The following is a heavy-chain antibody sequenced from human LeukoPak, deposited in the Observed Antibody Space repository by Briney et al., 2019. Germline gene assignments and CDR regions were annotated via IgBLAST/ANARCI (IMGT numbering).Heavy chain of an antibody. D-gene: IGHD3-22*01. CDR2: INHSGST. Sequence: SETLSLTCAVYGGSFSGYYWSWIRQPPGKGLEWIGEINHSGSTNYNPSLKSRVTISVDTSKNQFSLKLSSVTAADTAVYYCARGRNSTTYDSSGYPITFDYWGQGTLVTVSS. J-gene: IGHJ4*02. CDR1: GGSFSGYY. V-gene: IGHV4-34*01. CDR3: ARGRNSTTYDSSGYPITFDY.